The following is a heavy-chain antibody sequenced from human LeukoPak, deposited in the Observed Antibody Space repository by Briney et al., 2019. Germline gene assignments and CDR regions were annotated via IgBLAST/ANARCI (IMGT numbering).Heavy chain of an antibody. J-gene: IGHJ5*02. CDR2: IYYSGST. V-gene: IGHV4-39*01. CDR3: ARQRVIAASLDWFDP. Sequence: SETLSLTCTVSGGSISSGTYYWGWIRQPPGRGLEWIGSIYYSGSTHYNSSLKSRVTISVDTSKNQFSLKLSSVTAADTAVYYCARQRVIAASLDWFDPWGQGSLVTVSS. CDR1: GGSISSGTYY. D-gene: IGHD2-15*01.